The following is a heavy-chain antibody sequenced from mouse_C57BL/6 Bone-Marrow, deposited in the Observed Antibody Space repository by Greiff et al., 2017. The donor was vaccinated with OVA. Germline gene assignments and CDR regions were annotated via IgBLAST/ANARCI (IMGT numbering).Heavy chain of an antibody. CDR3: AIYYDYESWYFDV. D-gene: IGHD2-4*01. V-gene: IGHV1-74*01. J-gene: IGHJ1*03. Sequence: VQLQQPGAELVKPGASVKMSCKASGYTFISYWITWVKQRPGQGLEWIGRIHPSDSDTNYNQKFKGKATLTVDKSSSTAYMQLSSLTSEDSAVYYCAIYYDYESWYFDVWGTGTTVTVSS. CDR1: GYTFISYW. CDR2: IHPSDSDT.